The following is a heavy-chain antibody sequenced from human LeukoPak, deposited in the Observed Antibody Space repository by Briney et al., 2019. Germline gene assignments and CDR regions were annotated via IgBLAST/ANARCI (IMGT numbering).Heavy chain of an antibody. CDR2: ISYDGSNK. D-gene: IGHD2-2*02. CDR3: ARDGLGYCSSTSCYTQYYFDY. CDR1: GFTFSSYA. V-gene: IGHV3-30-3*01. J-gene: IGHJ4*02. Sequence: GGSLRLSCAASGFTFSSYAMHWVRQAPGKGLEWVAVISYDGSNKCYADSVKGRFTISRDNSKNTLYLQMNSLRAEDTAVYYCARDGLGYCSSTSCYTQYYFDYWGQGTLVTVSS.